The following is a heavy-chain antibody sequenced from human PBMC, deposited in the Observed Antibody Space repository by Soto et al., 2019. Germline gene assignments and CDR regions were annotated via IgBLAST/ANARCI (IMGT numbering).Heavy chain of an antibody. CDR2: IWYDGSNK. Sequence: QVQLVESGGGVVQPGRSLRLSCAASGFTFSSYGMHWVRQAPGKGLEWVAVIWYDGSNKYYADSVKGRFTISRDNSKNTLYLQMNSLRAEDTAVYYCARDTHITYYDFWRGHTGGYMDVWGKGTTVTVSS. V-gene: IGHV3-33*01. J-gene: IGHJ6*03. CDR3: ARDTHITYYDFWRGHTGGYMDV. CDR1: GFTFSSYG. D-gene: IGHD3-3*01.